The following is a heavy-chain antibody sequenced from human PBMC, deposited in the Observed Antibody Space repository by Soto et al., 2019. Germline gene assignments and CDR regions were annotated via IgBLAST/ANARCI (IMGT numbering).Heavy chain of an antibody. Sequence: QLQLQESGPGLVKPSETLSLICTVSGGPVSSNDHYWGWIRQSPGKGLEWIASIYHSGSTFYNPSLKSRVTIPVDTSKTQFALGLNSVTAADTAVYYWARDGGGGFDPWGKGTLVTVSS. V-gene: IGHV4-39*02. D-gene: IGHD3-16*01. CDR2: IYHSGST. CDR1: GGPVSSNDHY. CDR3: ARDGGGGFDP. J-gene: IGHJ5*02.